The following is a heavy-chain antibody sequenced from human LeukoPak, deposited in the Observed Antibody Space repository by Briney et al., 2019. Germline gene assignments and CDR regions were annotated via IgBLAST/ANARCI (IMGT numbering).Heavy chain of an antibody. CDR2: IDRGGNSL. V-gene: IGHV3-7*01. J-gene: IGHJ4*02. CDR1: GFSLSNNW. D-gene: IGHD1-26*01. Sequence: GGSLRLSCAASGFSLSNNWMTWVRQAPGKGLEWVANIDRGGNSLFYADSVRGRFTISRDNVKNSLYLHMNSLRAEDTAVYYCVRTDTTSFGYFDHWGRGTLVTVSS. CDR3: VRTDTTSFGYFDH.